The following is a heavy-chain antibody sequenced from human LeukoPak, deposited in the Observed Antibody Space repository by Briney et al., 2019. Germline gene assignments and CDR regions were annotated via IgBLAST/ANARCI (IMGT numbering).Heavy chain of an antibody. CDR2: IYHSGST. CDR3: ARAWGSSSPRVEYFQH. D-gene: IGHD6-13*01. Sequence: PSETLSLTCAVSGYSISSGYYWGWIRQPPGKGLEWIGSIYHSGSTYYNPSLKSRVTISVDTSKNQFSPKPSSVTAADTAVYYCARAWGSSSPRVEYFQHWGQGTLVTVSS. J-gene: IGHJ1*01. V-gene: IGHV4-38-2*01. CDR1: GYSISSGYY.